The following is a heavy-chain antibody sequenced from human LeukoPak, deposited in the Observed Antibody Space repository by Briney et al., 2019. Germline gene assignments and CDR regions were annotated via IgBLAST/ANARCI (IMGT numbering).Heavy chain of an antibody. Sequence: GGSLRLSCAASGFTFSNFAMHWVRQAPGKGLVWVSRINSDGSSTSYADSVKGRFTISRDNAKNTLYLQMNSLRAEDTAVYYCASGGRYSSGWYGYYFDYWGQGALVTVSS. CDR3: ASGGRYSSGWYGYYFDY. CDR1: GFTFSNFA. J-gene: IGHJ4*02. D-gene: IGHD6-19*01. CDR2: INSDGSST. V-gene: IGHV3-74*01.